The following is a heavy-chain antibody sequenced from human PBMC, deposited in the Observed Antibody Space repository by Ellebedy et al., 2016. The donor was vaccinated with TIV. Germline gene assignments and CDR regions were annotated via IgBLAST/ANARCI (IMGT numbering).Heavy chain of an antibody. CDR3: ARDGVGLIDLDS. D-gene: IGHD3-3*01. CDR2: IRGDGIST. Sequence: ETLSLTXAASGFILSNYWMHWVRQVPGKGLVWVSHIRGDGISTSYADSVKGRFTISRDNAKNTMYLQMNSLRAEDTAVYYCARDGVGLIDLDSWGQGTLVTVSS. CDR1: GFILSNYW. J-gene: IGHJ4*02. V-gene: IGHV3-74*01.